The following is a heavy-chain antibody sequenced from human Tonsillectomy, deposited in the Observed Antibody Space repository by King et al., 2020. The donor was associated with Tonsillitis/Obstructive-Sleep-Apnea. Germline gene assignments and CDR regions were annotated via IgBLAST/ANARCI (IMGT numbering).Heavy chain of an antibody. CDR1: GGSISSYY. CDR3: AREDRGDSERYGFYYYFMDV. CDR2: IYYNGST. V-gene: IGHV4-59*01. Sequence: VQLQESGPGLVKPSETLSLTCTVSGGSISSYYWSWIRQPPGKGLEWIGYIYYNGSTNYNPSLKSRVTISVDTSKNQFSLKLSSVTAADTAVYYCAREDRGDSERYGFYYYFMDVWGKGTAVTVAS. D-gene: IGHD5-18*01. J-gene: IGHJ6*03.